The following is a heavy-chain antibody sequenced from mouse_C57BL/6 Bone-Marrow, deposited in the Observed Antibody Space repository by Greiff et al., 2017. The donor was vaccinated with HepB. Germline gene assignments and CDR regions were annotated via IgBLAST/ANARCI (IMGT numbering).Heavy chain of an antibody. J-gene: IGHJ3*01. D-gene: IGHD2-1*01. V-gene: IGHV5-4*03. CDR1: GFTFSSYA. CDR2: ISDGGSYT. CDR3: ARYYGNYPAWFAY. Sequence: VKLVESGGGLVKPGGSLKLSCAASGFTFSSYAMSWVRQTPEKRLEWVATISDGGSYTYYPDNVKGRFTISRDNAKNNLYLQMSHLKSEDTAMYYCARYYGNYPAWFAYWGQGTLVTVSA.